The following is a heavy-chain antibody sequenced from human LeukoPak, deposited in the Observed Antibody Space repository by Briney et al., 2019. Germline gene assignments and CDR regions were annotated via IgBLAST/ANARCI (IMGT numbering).Heavy chain of an antibody. V-gene: IGHV4-61*02. J-gene: IGHJ4*02. D-gene: IGHD5-24*01. CDR2: IYTSGST. Sequence: SETLSLTCTVSGGSISSGSYYWSWIRQPAGKGLEWIGRIYTSGSTNYNPSLKSRVTISVDTSKNQFSLKLSSVTAADTAVYXXARHQXAAXGLDYWGQGTLVTVSS. CDR3: ARHQXAAXGLDY. CDR1: GGSISSGSYY.